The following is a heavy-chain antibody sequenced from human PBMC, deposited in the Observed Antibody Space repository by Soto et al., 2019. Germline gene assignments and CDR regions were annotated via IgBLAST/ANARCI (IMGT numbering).Heavy chain of an antibody. Sequence: GGSLRLSCAASGFTFSTYGMQWVRQAPGKGLEWVAVISYDGYLKYYVDAVKGRFTVARDNSKNTLFLGMNSLRVEDTAVYFCAKDFKVSGSHYGTLNYYYGMDVWGQGTTVTVS. D-gene: IGHD3-10*01. V-gene: IGHV3-30*18. CDR3: AKDFKVSGSHYGTLNYYYGMDV. CDR1: GFTFSTYG. CDR2: ISYDGYLK. J-gene: IGHJ6*02.